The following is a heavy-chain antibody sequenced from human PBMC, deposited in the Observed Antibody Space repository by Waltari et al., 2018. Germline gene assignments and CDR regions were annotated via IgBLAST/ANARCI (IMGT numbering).Heavy chain of an antibody. Sequence: EVLLVESGGGLVKPGGSLRLSCAASGFVFSDYSMNWVRQAPGKGLEWVSSISRNSDYLHSTDSVKGRFTISRDNAKNLVYLQMNGLRAEDTAVYYCARADSGYQYYYYYYGMDVWGQGTTVTVSS. CDR1: GFVFSDYS. J-gene: IGHJ6*02. D-gene: IGHD6-25*01. CDR3: ARADSGYQYYYYYYGMDV. V-gene: IGHV3-21*06. CDR2: ISRNSDYL.